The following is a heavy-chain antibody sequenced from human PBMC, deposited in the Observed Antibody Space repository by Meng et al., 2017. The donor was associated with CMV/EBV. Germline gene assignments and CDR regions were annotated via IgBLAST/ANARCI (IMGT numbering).Heavy chain of an antibody. CDR2: MNPNSGNT. CDR1: GYTFTSYD. V-gene: IGHV1-8*03. D-gene: IGHD6-19*01. J-gene: IGHJ6*02. Sequence: ASVKVSCKASGYTFTSYDINWVRQATGQGLEWMGWMNPNSGNTGYAQKFQGRVTITRNTSISTAYMELSSLRSEDTAVYYCARMGSSGWPYYYYGMDVWGQGTTVTVSS. CDR3: ARMGSSGWPYYYYGMDV.